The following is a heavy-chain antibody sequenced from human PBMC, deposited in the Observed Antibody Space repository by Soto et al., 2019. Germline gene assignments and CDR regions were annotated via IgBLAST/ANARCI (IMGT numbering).Heavy chain of an antibody. V-gene: IGHV1-69*08. CDR3: ARDNLLWDHWFDP. J-gene: IGHJ5*02. Sequence: QVQLVQSGAEVKKPGSSVKVSCKASGGTFSSYTISWVRQAPGQGREWMGRIIPILGIANYAQKFQGRVTITADKSTSTSYRELSSLRSEDRALYYCARDNLLWDHWFDPLGPGTLVTVSS. CDR2: IIPILGIA. CDR1: GGTFSSYT. D-gene: IGHD3-10*01.